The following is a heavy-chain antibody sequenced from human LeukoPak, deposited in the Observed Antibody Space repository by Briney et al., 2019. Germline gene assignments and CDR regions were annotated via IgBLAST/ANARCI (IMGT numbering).Heavy chain of an antibody. CDR1: GFTFSSYA. J-gene: IGHJ4*02. CDR2: ISGSGGST. V-gene: IGHV3-23*01. D-gene: IGHD5-12*01. Sequence: GGSLRLSCAASGFTFSSYAMSWVRQAPGKGLEWVSAISGSGGSTYYADSVKGRFTISRDNSKNTLYLQMNSLRAEDTAVYYCAKDRPGYRMLGYSGYDYFHWGQGTLVTVSS. CDR3: AKDRPGYRMLGYSGYDYFH.